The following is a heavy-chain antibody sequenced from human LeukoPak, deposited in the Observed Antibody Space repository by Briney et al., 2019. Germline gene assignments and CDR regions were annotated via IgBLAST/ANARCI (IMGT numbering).Heavy chain of an antibody. Sequence: PGGSLRLSCAASGFTFSSYAMSWVRQAPGKGLEWVSGISGSGGSTHYADFVKDRFTISRDSSKNTLYLQMNSLRAEDTAVYYCAKVTVVVVAATPDAFDIWGQGTMVTVSS. CDR1: GFTFSSYA. D-gene: IGHD2-15*01. V-gene: IGHV3-23*01. J-gene: IGHJ3*02. CDR3: AKVTVVVVAATPDAFDI. CDR2: ISGSGGST.